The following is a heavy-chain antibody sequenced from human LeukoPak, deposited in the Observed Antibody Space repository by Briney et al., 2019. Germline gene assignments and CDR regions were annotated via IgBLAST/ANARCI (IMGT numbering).Heavy chain of an antibody. D-gene: IGHD6-19*01. Sequence: PSETLSLTCTVSGGSISSGRYYWSWIRQPAGKGLEWIGRIYSSGSTNYNPSLKSRVTISVDTSKNQFSLKLSSVTAADTAVYYCARVGYSSGWTHRIYYYYIDVWGKGTTVTISS. CDR2: IYSSGST. CDR3: ARVGYSSGWTHRIYYYYIDV. V-gene: IGHV4-61*02. J-gene: IGHJ6*03. CDR1: GGSISSGRYY.